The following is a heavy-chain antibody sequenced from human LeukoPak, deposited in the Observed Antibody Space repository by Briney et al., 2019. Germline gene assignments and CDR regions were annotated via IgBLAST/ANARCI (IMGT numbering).Heavy chain of an antibody. J-gene: IGHJ4*02. D-gene: IGHD6-13*01. CDR1: GFTFSSYA. Sequence: GGSLRLSCAASGFTFSSYAMHWVRQAPGKGLEWVAVISYDGSNKYYADSVKGRFTISRDNSKNPLYLQMNSLRAEDTAVYYCARGYSSSWYYFDYWGQGTLVTVSS. CDR3: ARGYSSSWYYFDY. CDR2: ISYDGSNK. V-gene: IGHV3-30*04.